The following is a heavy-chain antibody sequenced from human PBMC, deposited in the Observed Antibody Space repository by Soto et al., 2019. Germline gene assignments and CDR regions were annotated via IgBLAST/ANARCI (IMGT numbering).Heavy chain of an antibody. CDR3: ARVAEMGTVTEGYYYYVDD. CDR2: IIPMLGVA. CDR1: GDTFSNHT. D-gene: IGHD4-17*01. V-gene: IGHV1-69*04. J-gene: IGHJ6*03. Sequence: QVQLVQSGAEVEKPGTSVKVSCKASGDTFSNHTISWVRQAPGQGLEWMGRIIPMLGVAIYAQKFQGRVTITADKSTTTAYMELSSLRAADTAVSYCARVAEMGTVTEGYYYYVDDWGKGTTVTVSS.